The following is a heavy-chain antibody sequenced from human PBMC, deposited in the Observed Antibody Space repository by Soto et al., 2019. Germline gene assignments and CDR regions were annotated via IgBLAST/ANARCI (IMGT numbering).Heavy chain of an antibody. Sequence: SETLSLTCTVSGGSISSYFWSWIRQPAGKGLEWIGRIYTSGSTNYNPSLKSRVTMSVDTSKNQFSLRLSSVTAADTAVYYCARDGDLWSGSYAFDIWGQGTMVTVSS. D-gene: IGHD3-3*01. J-gene: IGHJ3*02. V-gene: IGHV4-4*07. CDR2: IYTSGST. CDR3: ARDGDLWSGSYAFDI. CDR1: GGSISSYF.